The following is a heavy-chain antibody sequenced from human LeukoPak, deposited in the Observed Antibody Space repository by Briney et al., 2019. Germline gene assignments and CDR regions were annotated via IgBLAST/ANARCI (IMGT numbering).Heavy chain of an antibody. CDR3: ARVVTAILSIDY. D-gene: IGHD2-21*02. J-gene: IGHJ4*02. V-gene: IGHV1-3*01. Sequence: ASVKVSCKASGYTFTNYAIHWVRQAPGQRLEWMGWINAGNGNTKYSQKVQGRVTITRDTSASTAYMELSSLRSEDTAVYYCARVVTAILSIDYWGQGTLVTVSS. CDR1: GYTFTNYA. CDR2: INAGNGNT.